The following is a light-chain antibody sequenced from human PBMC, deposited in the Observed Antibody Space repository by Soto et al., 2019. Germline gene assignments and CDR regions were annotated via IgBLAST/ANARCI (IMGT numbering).Light chain of an antibody. V-gene: IGLV2-11*01. CDR1: SSDVGTFNF. J-gene: IGLJ2*01. Sequence: QSALTQPRSVSGSPGQSVTISCTGTSSDVGTFNFVSWYQHHPGKAPKFIIFDVFKQPSGVPDRFSGSKSGNTASLTVSGLQTEDEADYYCASYAGTYTVFGGGTKLTVL. CDR3: ASYAGTYTV. CDR2: DVF.